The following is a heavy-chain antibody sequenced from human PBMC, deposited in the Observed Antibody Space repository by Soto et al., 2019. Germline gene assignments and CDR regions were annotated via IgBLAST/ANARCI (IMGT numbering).Heavy chain of an antibody. J-gene: IGHJ3*01. CDR3: ATPGGRDFNAFDV. D-gene: IGHD2-21*02. V-gene: IGHV5-51*01. Sequence: GESLKISCKGSGYTFTRNWIGWVRQMPGKGLEWMGIIFPIDSDTRYSPSSQGQVTISADNSISTAYLQWSSLKASDTAIYYCATPGGRDFNAFDVWGQGXMVTVS. CDR2: IFPIDSDT. CDR1: GYTFTRNW.